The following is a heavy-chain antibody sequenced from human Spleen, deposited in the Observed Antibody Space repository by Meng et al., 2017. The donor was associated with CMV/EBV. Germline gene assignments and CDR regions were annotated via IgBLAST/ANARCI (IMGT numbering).Heavy chain of an antibody. CDR3: ARERARQQLVLN. CDR1: GGSVTSGYY. Sequence: CTVSGGSVTSGYYWRWIRQPPGKGLEWIGYIFHIGSTDYNPSLKRRVTISLDTSKNQFSLKLSSVTAADTAVYYCARERARQQLVLNWGRGTLVTVSS. V-gene: IGHV4-61*01. D-gene: IGHD6-13*01. J-gene: IGHJ4*02. CDR2: IFHIGST.